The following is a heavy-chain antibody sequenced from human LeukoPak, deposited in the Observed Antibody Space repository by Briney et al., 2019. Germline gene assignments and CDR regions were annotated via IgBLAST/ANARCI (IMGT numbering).Heavy chain of an antibody. J-gene: IGHJ6*02. CDR3: AKFSGIWHYFPMDV. CDR1: GFTFSAYA. Sequence: GGSLRLSCGASGFTFSAYAMSWVRQAPGKGLEWVSAISDSGASAYYADSVKGRFTISREHSTNTVFLQMSSLRADDTAVHYCAKFSGIWHYFPMDVWGQGTTVTVSS. V-gene: IGHV3-23*01. D-gene: IGHD3-10*01. CDR2: ISDSGASA.